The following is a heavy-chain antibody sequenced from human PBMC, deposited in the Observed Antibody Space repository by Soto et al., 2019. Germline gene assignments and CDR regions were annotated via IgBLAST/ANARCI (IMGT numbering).Heavy chain of an antibody. V-gene: IGHV4-59*01. Sequence: QVQLQESGPRLVKPSETLSLTCIVSGGSISNYYWSWIRQPPGKGLEWIGYIYYSGSTNYNPSLQSRVTISVDTSKTQFSLQLSSVTAADTAVYYCARAVLPATAPFDYWGQGTLVTVSS. CDR1: GGSISNYY. CDR2: IYYSGST. J-gene: IGHJ4*02. D-gene: IGHD2-2*01. CDR3: ARAVLPATAPFDY.